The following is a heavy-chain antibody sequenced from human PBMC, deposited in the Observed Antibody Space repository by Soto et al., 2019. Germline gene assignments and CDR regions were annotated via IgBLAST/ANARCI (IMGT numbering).Heavy chain of an antibody. CDR3: AHSQRGPRDF. V-gene: IGHV2-5*02. Sequence: TLSLTCTVSGGSISNHYWTWIRQPPGKGLEWLALIYWDDDKRYNSSLKSRLTITKDTSRDQVVLAMTNMDPMDTATYFCAHSQRGPRDFWGPGILVTVSS. D-gene: IGHD5-12*01. J-gene: IGHJ4*02. CDR2: IYWDDDK. CDR1: GGSISNHYWT.